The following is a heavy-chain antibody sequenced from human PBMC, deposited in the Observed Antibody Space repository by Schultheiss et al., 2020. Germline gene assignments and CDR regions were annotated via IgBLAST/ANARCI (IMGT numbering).Heavy chain of an antibody. V-gene: IGHV3-23*01. CDR2: ISGSGGST. CDR3: AKEGEYSSGYSYYYYGMDV. CDR1: GFTFSSYA. J-gene: IGHJ6*02. Sequence: GESLKIACAASGFTFSSYAMSWVRQAPGKGLEWVSAISGSGGSTYYADSVKGRFTISRDNSKNTLYLQMNSLRAEDTAVYYCAKEGEYSSGYSYYYYGMDVWGQGTTVNGYS. D-gene: IGHD3-22*01.